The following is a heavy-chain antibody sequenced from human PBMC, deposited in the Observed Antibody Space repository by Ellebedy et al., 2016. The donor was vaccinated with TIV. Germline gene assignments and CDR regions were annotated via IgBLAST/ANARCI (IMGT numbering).Heavy chain of an antibody. Sequence: GESLKISCAASGFTFSKYWMKWVRQAPGKGLEWVANIKQDGSERYYVDSVKGRFTISRDNAKNSLFLQMNSLRVEDTAVYFCARGGYGRPFDCWGQGTLVTVSS. CDR2: IKQDGSER. CDR3: ARGGYGRPFDC. V-gene: IGHV3-7*03. D-gene: IGHD5-12*01. CDR1: GFTFSKYW. J-gene: IGHJ4*02.